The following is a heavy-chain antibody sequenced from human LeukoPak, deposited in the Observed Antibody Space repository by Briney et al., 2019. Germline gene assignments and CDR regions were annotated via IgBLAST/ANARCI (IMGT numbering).Heavy chain of an antibody. D-gene: IGHD7-27*01. CDR1: GFTFSSYW. CDR2: INEDGSQK. V-gene: IGHV3-7*01. J-gene: IGHJ3*02. CDR3: AKDLGPLGIHHDAFDI. Sequence: GGSLRLSCAASGFTFSSYWMSWVRQAPGKGLEWVANINEDGSQKYYVGSVKGRFTSSRDNAKNSLCLQMNSLRAEDTAVYYCAKDLGPLGIHHDAFDIWGQGTMVTVSS.